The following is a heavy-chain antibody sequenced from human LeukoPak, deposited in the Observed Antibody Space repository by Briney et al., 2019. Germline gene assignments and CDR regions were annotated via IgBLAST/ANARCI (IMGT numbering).Heavy chain of an antibody. V-gene: IGHV4-30-2*01. CDR3: ARGPAGELGYYFDY. CDR1: GGSISSGGYS. D-gene: IGHD1-26*01. J-gene: IGHJ4*02. CDR2: IYHSGST. Sequence: SQTLSLTCTVSGGSISSGGYSWSWIRQPPGKGLEWIGYIYHSGSTYYNPSLKSRVTISVDRSKNQFSLKLSSVTAADTAVYYCARGPAGELGYYFDYWGQGTLVTVSS.